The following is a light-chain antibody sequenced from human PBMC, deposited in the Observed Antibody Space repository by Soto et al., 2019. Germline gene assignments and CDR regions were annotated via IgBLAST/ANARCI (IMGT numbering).Light chain of an antibody. V-gene: IGKV3-11*01. CDR2: DAS. CDR3: QQRSNLPPLT. CDR1: QSVSSY. Sequence: EIVLTQSPATLSLSPGERATLSSRASQSVSSYLAWYQQKPGQAPRLLIYDASNRATGIPARFSGSGSGTDFTLAISSLEPEDFAGYYCQQRSNLPPLTFGGGTKVEIK. J-gene: IGKJ4*01.